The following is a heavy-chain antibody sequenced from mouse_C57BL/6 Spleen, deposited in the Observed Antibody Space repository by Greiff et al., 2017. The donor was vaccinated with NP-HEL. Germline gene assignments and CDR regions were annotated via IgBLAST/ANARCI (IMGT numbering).Heavy chain of an antibody. D-gene: IGHD1-1*01. J-gene: IGHJ4*01. Sequence: EVQRVESEGGLVQPGSSMKLSCTASGFTFSDYYMAWVRQVPEKGLEWVANINYDGSSTYYLDSLKSRFIISRDNAKNILYLQMSSLTSEDTATYYCAREDSNYYGSSNYYAMDYWGQGTSVTVSS. V-gene: IGHV5-16*01. CDR3: AREDSNYYGSSNYYAMDY. CDR1: GFTFSDYY. CDR2: INYDGSST.